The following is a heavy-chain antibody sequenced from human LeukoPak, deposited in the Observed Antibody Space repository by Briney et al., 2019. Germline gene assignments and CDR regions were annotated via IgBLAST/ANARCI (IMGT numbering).Heavy chain of an antibody. Sequence: GGSLRLSCAASGFTFSSYGMHWVRQAPGRGLEWVAVIWYDGSNKYYADSVKGRFTISRDNSKNTLYLQMNSLRAEDTAVYDCARDCSGGSCYSFDYWGQGTLVTVSS. D-gene: IGHD2-15*01. V-gene: IGHV3-33*01. J-gene: IGHJ4*02. CDR2: IWYDGSNK. CDR1: GFTFSSYG. CDR3: ARDCSGGSCYSFDY.